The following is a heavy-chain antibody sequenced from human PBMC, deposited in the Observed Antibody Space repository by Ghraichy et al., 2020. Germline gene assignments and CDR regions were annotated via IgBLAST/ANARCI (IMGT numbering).Heavy chain of an antibody. J-gene: IGHJ4*02. CDR2: ISDSGSA. CDR1: GGSISGYY. Sequence: SETLSLTCAVSGGSISGYYWNWIWQPPGKGLEWIGFISDSGSAYYKSSLKSRVTISLDTSSKSFSLKMKSVTAADTAVYYCARGHTYSGSRDYWGQGTLVTVSS. V-gene: IGHV4-59*01. D-gene: IGHD5-12*01. CDR3: ARGHTYSGSRDY.